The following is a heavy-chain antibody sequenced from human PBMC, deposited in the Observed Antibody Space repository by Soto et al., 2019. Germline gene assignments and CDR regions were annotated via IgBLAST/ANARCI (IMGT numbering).Heavy chain of an antibody. CDR2: IWYDGSNK. CDR1: GFTFSSYG. CDR3: ARDSHVGSGWQLTADY. J-gene: IGHJ4*02. V-gene: IGHV3-33*01. Sequence: GGSLRLSCAASGFTFSSYGMHWVRQDPGKGLEWVAVIWYDGSNKYYAESVKGRFTISRDNSKNTLYLQMNSLRAEDTAVYYCARDSHVGSGWQLTADYWGQGTLVTVSS. D-gene: IGHD6-19*01.